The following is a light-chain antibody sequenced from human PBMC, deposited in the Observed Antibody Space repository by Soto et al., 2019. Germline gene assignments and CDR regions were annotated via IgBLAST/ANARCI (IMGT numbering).Light chain of an antibody. CDR3: CSYASDYTFV. V-gene: IGLV2-11*01. CDR1: SSDVGVYKY. Sequence: QSALIQPRSVSGSPGQSVTISCTGTSSDVGVYKYVSWYRQHPGKAPKLMIYDVITRPSGVPDRFSGSKSGNTASLTISGLQAEDEADYYCCSYASDYTFVFGTGTKVTVL. J-gene: IGLJ1*01. CDR2: DVI.